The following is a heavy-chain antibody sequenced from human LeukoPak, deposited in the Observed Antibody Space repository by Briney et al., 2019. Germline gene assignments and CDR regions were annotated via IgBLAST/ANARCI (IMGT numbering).Heavy chain of an antibody. CDR3: ARDWRLGSIADN. Sequence: GASVKVSCKASGYTFTSYGISWVRQAPGQGLEWMGWISAYNGNTNYAQKFQGRVTITADESTSTAYMELSSLRSEDTAVYYCARDWRLGSIADNWGQGTLVTVSS. CDR1: GYTFTSYG. J-gene: IGHJ4*02. V-gene: IGHV1-18*01. D-gene: IGHD6-6*01. CDR2: ISAYNGNT.